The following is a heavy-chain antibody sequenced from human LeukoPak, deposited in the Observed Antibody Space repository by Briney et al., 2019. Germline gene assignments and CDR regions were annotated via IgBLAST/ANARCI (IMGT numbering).Heavy chain of an antibody. V-gene: IGHV3-7*01. CDR1: GFTFSSYW. CDR2: IKQDGSEK. Sequence: GGSLRLSCAASGFTFSSYWMSWVRQAPGKGLEWVANIKQDGSEKYYVDSVKGRSTISRDNAKNSLYLQMNSLRAEDTAVYYCARMIGYDFWSGYYPYYSDYWGQGTLVTVSS. D-gene: IGHD3-3*01. CDR3: ARMIGYDFWSGYYPYYSDY. J-gene: IGHJ4*02.